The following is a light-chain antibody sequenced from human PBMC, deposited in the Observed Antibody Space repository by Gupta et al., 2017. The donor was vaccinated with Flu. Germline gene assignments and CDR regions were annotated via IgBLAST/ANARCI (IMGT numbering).Light chain of an antibody. J-gene: IGKJ1*01. Sequence: DIQMTQSPSSLSASIGDRVTITCRASQSISNYLNWYQQKPGKAPKLLIYAASSLQSGVPSRFSGSGDGTDFTLTISSLQPEDFASYYCQESYSDPPLWTFGQGTEVEIK. V-gene: IGKV1-39*01. CDR1: QSISNY. CDR3: QESYSDPPLWT. CDR2: AAS.